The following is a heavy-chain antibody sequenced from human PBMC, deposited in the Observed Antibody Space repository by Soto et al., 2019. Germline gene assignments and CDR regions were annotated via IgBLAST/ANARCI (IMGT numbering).Heavy chain of an antibody. Sequence: GGSLRLSCAASGFTFSSYAMSWVRQAPGEGLEWVSAISGSGGSTYYADSVKGRFTISRDNSKNTLYLQMNSLRAEDTAVYYCAKDRPSGLLWFGEQMALFDYWGQGTLVTVSS. V-gene: IGHV3-23*01. CDR3: AKDRPSGLLWFGEQMALFDY. CDR2: ISGSGGST. J-gene: IGHJ4*02. CDR1: GFTFSSYA. D-gene: IGHD3-10*01.